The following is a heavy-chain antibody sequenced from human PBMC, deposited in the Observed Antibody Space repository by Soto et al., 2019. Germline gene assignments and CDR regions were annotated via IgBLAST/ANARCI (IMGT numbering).Heavy chain of an antibody. V-gene: IGHV5-51*01. D-gene: IGHD3-10*01. J-gene: IGHJ3*01. Sequence: GESLKISCKGSGYSFAGYWIGWVRQMPGKGLDWMGVIYPGDSDPRYSPSFHGQVTISADKSISTAYLQWSSLKASDTAMYFCARLPGVRGVFDGFNVWGQGTMVTVSS. CDR3: ARLPGVRGVFDGFNV. CDR2: IYPGDSDP. CDR1: GYSFAGYW.